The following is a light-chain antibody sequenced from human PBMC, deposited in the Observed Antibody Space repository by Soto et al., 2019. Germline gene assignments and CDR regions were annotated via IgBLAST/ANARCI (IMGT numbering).Light chain of an antibody. Sequence: EIVMTQSPATLSVSPGERATLSCRASQSISNSYLAWYQQKPGQAPRLLMYGASSRATGIPDRFSGSGSVTDFTLTISRLEPEDFAVYFCQQYGSSPRTFGQGTKVDNK. V-gene: IGKV3-20*01. CDR2: GAS. CDR1: QSISNSY. J-gene: IGKJ1*01. CDR3: QQYGSSPRT.